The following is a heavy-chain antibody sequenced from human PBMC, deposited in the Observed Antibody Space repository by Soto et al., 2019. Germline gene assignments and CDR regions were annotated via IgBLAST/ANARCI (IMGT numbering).Heavy chain of an antibody. CDR2: IKSKTDGGTT. CDR3: TTEREYSSSHFDY. CDR1: GFTFSNAW. Sequence: EVQLVESGGGLVKPGGSLRLSCAASGFTFSNAWMNWVRQAPGKGLEWVGRIKSKTDGGTTDYAAPVKGRFTISRDDSKNTLYLQMNSLKTEDRAVYYCTTEREYSSSHFDYWGQGTLVTVSS. D-gene: IGHD6-6*01. V-gene: IGHV3-15*07. J-gene: IGHJ4*02.